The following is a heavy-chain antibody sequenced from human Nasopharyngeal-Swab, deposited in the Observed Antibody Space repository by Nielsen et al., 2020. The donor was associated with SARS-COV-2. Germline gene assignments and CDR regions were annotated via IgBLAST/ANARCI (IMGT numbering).Heavy chain of an antibody. D-gene: IGHD3-10*01. Sequence: SLKISCTASGFTFDHDDMKWERKAPGKGLEWVSGMKRNSGSPGYADSVKGRFTISRDNAKNTLYLQMNSLRPEDTALYYCAKDMGNYYGSTRMDVWGQGTTVTVSS. V-gene: IGHV3-9*01. CDR1: GFTFDHDD. CDR3: AKDMGNYYGSTRMDV. J-gene: IGHJ6*02. CDR2: MKRNSGSP.